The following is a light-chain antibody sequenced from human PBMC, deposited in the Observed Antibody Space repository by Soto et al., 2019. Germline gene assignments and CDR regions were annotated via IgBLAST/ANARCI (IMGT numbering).Light chain of an antibody. V-gene: IGKV3-15*01. CDR1: QSVRSN. CDR3: QKYNNWPRT. Sequence: EIVMTQSPATLSVSPGERATLSCRASQSVRSNLAWYQQKRGQAPRLLIYGASTRATGIPARFSGSGSGTEFTLTISSLQSEDFAVYYCQKYNNWPRTFGQGTKVEIK. J-gene: IGKJ1*01. CDR2: GAS.